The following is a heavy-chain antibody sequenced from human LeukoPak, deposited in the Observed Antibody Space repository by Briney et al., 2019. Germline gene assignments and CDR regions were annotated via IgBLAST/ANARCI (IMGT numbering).Heavy chain of an antibody. D-gene: IGHD2-2*01. V-gene: IGHV3-21*01. CDR1: GFTFSSYS. CDR2: ISSSSSYI. Sequence: GGSQRLSCAASGFTFSSYSMNWVRQAPGKGLEWVSYISSSSSYIYYADSVKGRFTISRDNAKNSLYLQMNSLRAEDTAVYYCARSGRDQLLFSWGQGTLVTVSS. CDR3: ARSGRDQLLFS. J-gene: IGHJ4*02.